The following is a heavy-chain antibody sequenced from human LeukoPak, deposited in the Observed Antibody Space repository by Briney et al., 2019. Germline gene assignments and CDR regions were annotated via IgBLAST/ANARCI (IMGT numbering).Heavy chain of an antibody. CDR1: GFTFSSYV. CDR2: IRYDGSNK. J-gene: IGHJ6*03. Sequence: PGGSLRLSCAASGFTFSSYVMHWVRQAPGKGLEWVAFIRYDGSNKYYADSVKGRFTISRDNSKNTLYLQMNSLRAEDTAVYYCAKNQYSSSYYYYYYMDVWGKGTTVTISS. CDR3: AKNQYSSSYYYYYYMDV. D-gene: IGHD6-13*01. V-gene: IGHV3-30*02.